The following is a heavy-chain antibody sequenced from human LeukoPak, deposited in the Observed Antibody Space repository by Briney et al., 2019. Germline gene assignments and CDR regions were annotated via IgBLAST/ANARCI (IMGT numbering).Heavy chain of an antibody. D-gene: IGHD1-26*01. V-gene: IGHV5-51*01. CDR1: GYSFASYW. CDR3: ARGDAGYYFDF. Sequence: GESLKISCKGSGYSFASYWIGSVRQMPGKGLEWMGVIYPGDSDTRYSPSFQGQVTISADKSISTAYLQWSGLKASDTAMYYCARGDAGYYFDFWGQGTLVTVSS. CDR2: IYPGDSDT. J-gene: IGHJ4*02.